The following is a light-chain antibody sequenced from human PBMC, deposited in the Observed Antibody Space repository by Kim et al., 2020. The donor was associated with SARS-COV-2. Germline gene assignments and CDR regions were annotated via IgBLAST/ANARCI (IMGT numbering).Light chain of an antibody. Sequence: LSPGESATLSCRGSERINSRYVAWYQQKPGQAPRLLIYAASSRATGISDRFSGSGSGTDFTLTISRLEPEDIAVYYCQQYGTSLYTFGQGTKLEI. J-gene: IGKJ2*01. V-gene: IGKV3-20*01. CDR2: AAS. CDR3: QQYGTSLYT. CDR1: ERINSRY.